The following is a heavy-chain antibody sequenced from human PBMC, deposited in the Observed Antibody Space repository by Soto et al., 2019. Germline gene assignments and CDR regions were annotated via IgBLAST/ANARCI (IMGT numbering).Heavy chain of an antibody. CDR1: GYTFTSYD. J-gene: IGHJ5*02. V-gene: IGHV1-8*01. CDR2: MNPNSGNT. D-gene: IGHD6-19*01. Sequence: ASVKVSCKASGYTFTSYDINWLRQSTGQGLEWMGWMNPNSGNTGYAQKFQGRVTMTRNTSISTAYMELSSLRSEDTAVYYCARGQYSSGWYSWFDPWGQGTLVTVSS. CDR3: ARGQYSSGWYSWFDP.